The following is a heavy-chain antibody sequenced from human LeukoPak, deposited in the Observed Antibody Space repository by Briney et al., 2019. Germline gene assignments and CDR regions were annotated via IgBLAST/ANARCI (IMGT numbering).Heavy chain of an antibody. J-gene: IGHJ4*02. Sequence: EASVTVSCKASGGTFSSYAISWVRQAPGQGLEWMGRIIPILGIANYAQKFQGRVTITADKSTSTAYMELSSLRSEDTAVYYCATGAFRYSYGYDWGQGTLVTVSS. D-gene: IGHD5-18*01. CDR3: ATGAFRYSYGYD. CDR1: GGTFSSYA. CDR2: IIPILGIA. V-gene: IGHV1-69*04.